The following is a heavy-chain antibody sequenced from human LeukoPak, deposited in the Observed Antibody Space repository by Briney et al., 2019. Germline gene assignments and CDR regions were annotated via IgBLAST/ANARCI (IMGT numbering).Heavy chain of an antibody. CDR3: ARTGSTVTMLYPFDH. J-gene: IGHJ4*02. CDR2: IYYSGST. V-gene: IGHV4-59*01. D-gene: IGHD4-17*01. Sequence: SETLSLTCTVSGGSIRSYYWSWIRQPPGKGLEWIGYIYYSGSTNYNPSLKSRVSISVATSKNQFSLKLSSVTAADTAVYYCARTGSTVTMLYPFDHWGQGTLVTVSS. CDR1: GGSIRSYY.